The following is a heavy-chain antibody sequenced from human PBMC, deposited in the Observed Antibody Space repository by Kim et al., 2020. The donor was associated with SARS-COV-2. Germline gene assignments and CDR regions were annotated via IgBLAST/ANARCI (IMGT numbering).Heavy chain of an antibody. V-gene: IGHV3-30*01. J-gene: IGHJ5*02. D-gene: IGHD4-17*01. Sequence: YADSGEGRFTISRDNSKNTLYLQMNSLRAEDTAVYYCARGGRYGDYWFDPWGQGTLVTVSS. CDR3: ARGGRYGDYWFDP.